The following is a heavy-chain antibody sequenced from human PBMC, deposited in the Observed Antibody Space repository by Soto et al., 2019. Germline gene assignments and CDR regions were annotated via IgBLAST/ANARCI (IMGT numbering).Heavy chain of an antibody. V-gene: IGHV3-48*02. CDR2: ISSSSTI. CDR1: GFSFSSYN. CDR3: ARSAPGYGPGSHLSYFDN. J-gene: IGHJ4*02. D-gene: IGHD3-10*01. Sequence: GGSLRLSCAASGFSFSSYNMNWIRQAPGKGLEWVSFISSSSTIYYADSVKGRFTISRDNARNSLYLQMNSLRDEDTAVYFCARSAPGYGPGSHLSYFDNWGQGTLVTVSS.